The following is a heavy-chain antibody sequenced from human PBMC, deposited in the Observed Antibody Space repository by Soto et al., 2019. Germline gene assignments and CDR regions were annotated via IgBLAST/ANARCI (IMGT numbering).Heavy chain of an antibody. D-gene: IGHD3-16*01. J-gene: IGHJ6*02. V-gene: IGHV1-18*01. CDR1: GYTFTRSG. Sequence: QVQLVQSGAEVKKPGASVKVSCKASGYTFTRSGISWVRQAPGQGLEWMGWINGYNGNTNYTQKMQGRITMTTDTTTSTAYMELRRLRSDDTAVYYCARMGDVPYYYYGMDVWGQGTTVIVSS. CDR2: INGYNGNT. CDR3: ARMGDVPYYYYGMDV.